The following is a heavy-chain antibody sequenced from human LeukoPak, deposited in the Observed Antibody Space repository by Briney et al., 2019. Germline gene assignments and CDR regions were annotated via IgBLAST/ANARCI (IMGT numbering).Heavy chain of an antibody. J-gene: IGHJ6*03. D-gene: IGHD1-26*01. CDR2: IYASGSS. CDR3: ARDGGGRYSSGSLYYYYYMDV. Sequence: SQTLSLTCTVSGDPISSGRYYWSWIRQPAGKGLEWIGRIYASGSSDYNPSLKSRVTISVDMSKNQFSLRLSYVTAADTAVYYCARDGGGRYSSGSLYYYYYMDVWGKGTTVTVSS. V-gene: IGHV4-61*02. CDR1: GDPISSGRYY.